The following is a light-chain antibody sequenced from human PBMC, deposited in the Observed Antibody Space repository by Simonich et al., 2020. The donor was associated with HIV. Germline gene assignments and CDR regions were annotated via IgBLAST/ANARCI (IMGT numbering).Light chain of an antibody. J-gene: IGLJ1*01. CDR3: SSYTSSSTFYV. V-gene: IGLV2-14*01. CDR1: SSDVGGYNY. Sequence: QSALTQPASVSGSPGQSITISCTGTSSDVGGYNYVSWCQQHPGKAPKLMIYDVNNRPSGVSNRFAGSKSGNTASLTISGLQAEDDADYYCSSYTSSSTFYVFGTGTKVTVL. CDR2: DVN.